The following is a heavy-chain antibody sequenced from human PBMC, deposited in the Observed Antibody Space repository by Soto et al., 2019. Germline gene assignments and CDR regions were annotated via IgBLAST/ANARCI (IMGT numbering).Heavy chain of an antibody. CDR3: MRRVRLNHRWSGMDV. Sequence: QLQLQESGPGLVNPSETLSLTCTVTGDSLTNITYYWGWIRQTPGKALEWLGNIQYTGSTSYNPSFRSRVTISIDTSKNQFSLNLNSVTAADTAMYYCMRRVRLNHRWSGMDVWGQGTTVTVSS. V-gene: IGHV4-39*01. CDR1: GDSLTNITYY. CDR2: IQYTGST. J-gene: IGHJ6*02. D-gene: IGHD1-1*01.